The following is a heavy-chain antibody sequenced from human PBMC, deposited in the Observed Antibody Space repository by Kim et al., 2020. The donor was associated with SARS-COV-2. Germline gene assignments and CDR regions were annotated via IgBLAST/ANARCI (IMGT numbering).Heavy chain of an antibody. CDR3: ARSPRYCSDGNCYVWIDP. Sequence: SETLSLTCSVSGVSISSGAYCWGWIRQLPGKGLEWIGCIYYSGTTYYNTSLKSRLIISVDTSKNQVSLKLSSVTAADTALYYCARSPRYCSDGNCYVWIDPWGLGTLVTVSS. V-gene: IGHV4-31*03. D-gene: IGHD2-15*01. CDR2: IYYSGTT. CDR1: GVSISSGAYC. J-gene: IGHJ5*02.